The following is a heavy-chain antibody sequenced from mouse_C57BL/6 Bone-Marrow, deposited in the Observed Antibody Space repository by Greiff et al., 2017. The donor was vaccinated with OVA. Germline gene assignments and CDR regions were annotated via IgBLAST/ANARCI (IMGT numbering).Heavy chain of an antibody. Sequence: QVQLKQSGPGLVQPSQSLSITCTVSGFSLTSYGVHWVRQSPGKGLEWLGVIWSGGSTDYNAAFISRLSISKDNSKSQVFFKMNSRQADDTAIYYCASMDGYFWFAYWGQGTLVTVSA. CDR1: GFSLTSYG. V-gene: IGHV2-2*01. CDR2: IWSGGST. D-gene: IGHD2-3*01. J-gene: IGHJ3*01. CDR3: ASMDGYFWFAY.